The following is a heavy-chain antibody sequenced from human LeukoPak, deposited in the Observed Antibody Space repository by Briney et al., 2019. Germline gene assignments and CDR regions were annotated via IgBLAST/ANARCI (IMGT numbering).Heavy chain of an antibody. V-gene: IGHV3-11*06. CDR3: ARVSSLAAAGTTDY. J-gene: IGHJ4*02. CDR2: ISSSSTDT. CDR1: GFTFSDDY. D-gene: IGHD6-13*01. Sequence: SGGSLRLSCAASGFTFSDDYMSWIRQAPGKGLEWVSYISSSSTDTKYADSVKGRFATSRDNAKNSLYLQMNSLRAEDTAVYYCARVSSLAAAGTTDYWGQGTLVTVSS.